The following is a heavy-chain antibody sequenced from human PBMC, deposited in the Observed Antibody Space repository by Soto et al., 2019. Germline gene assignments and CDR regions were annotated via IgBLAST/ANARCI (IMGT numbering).Heavy chain of an antibody. CDR2: ISSSSSTI. D-gene: IGHD5-12*01. V-gene: IGHV3-48*01. J-gene: IGHJ4*02. Sequence: EVQLVESGGALVQPGGSLRLSCAASGFTFSSYSMNWVRQAPGKGLEWVSYISSSSSTIYYADSVKGRFTISRDNAKNSLYLQMNSLRAEDTAVYYCARDGFRSGYEDFDYWGQGTLVTVSS. CDR1: GFTFSSYS. CDR3: ARDGFRSGYEDFDY.